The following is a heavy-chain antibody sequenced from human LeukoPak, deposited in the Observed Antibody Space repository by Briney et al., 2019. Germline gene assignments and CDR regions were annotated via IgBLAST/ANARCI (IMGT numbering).Heavy chain of an antibody. J-gene: IGHJ4*02. CDR1: GYTFTNYY. V-gene: IGHV1-46*01. D-gene: IGHD3-16*01. CDR2: LHPSGGST. CDR3: ARSSRLGGFDY. Sequence: ASVKVSCKASGYTFTNYYLHWVRQAPGQGLEWMGILHPSGGSTSYAQKFQGRVTMTRDTSTSTVYMELSSLRSKDTAIYYCARSSRLGGFDYWAREPWSPSPQ.